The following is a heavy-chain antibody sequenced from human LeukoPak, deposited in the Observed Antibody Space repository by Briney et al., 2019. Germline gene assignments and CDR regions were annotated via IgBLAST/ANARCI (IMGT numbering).Heavy chain of an antibody. Sequence: SVKVSCKASGGTFSSYAISWVRQAPGQGLEWMGRIIPILGIANYAQKFQGRVTITADKSTSTAYMELSSLRSEDTAVYYCASNGASSPQRYFDYWGQGTLVTVSS. CDR3: ASNGASSPQRYFDY. D-gene: IGHD3-10*01. J-gene: IGHJ4*02. V-gene: IGHV1-69*04. CDR2: IIPILGIA. CDR1: GGTFSSYA.